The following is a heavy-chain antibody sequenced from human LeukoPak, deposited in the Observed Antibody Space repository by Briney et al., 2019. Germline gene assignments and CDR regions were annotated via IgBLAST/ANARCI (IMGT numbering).Heavy chain of an antibody. CDR3: AREARGSGRDFDY. V-gene: IGHV3-11*01. CDR1: GFIFSDFY. Sequence: GGSLRLSCAASGFIFSDFYMSWLRQAPGRGLEWISYIGTRSKPIYYADSVKGRVTISRDDAKNSLYLQMNSLRDEDTAVYFCAREARGSGRDFDYWGEGILVTVSS. J-gene: IGHJ4*02. CDR2: IGTRSKPI. D-gene: IGHD1-26*01.